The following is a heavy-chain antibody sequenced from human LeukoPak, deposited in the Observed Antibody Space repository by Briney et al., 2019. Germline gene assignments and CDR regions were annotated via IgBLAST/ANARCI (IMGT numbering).Heavy chain of an antibody. CDR3: AREYYDFWSGYLRGLFDY. V-gene: IGHV1-46*01. CDR2: INPSGGST. J-gene: IGHJ4*02. Sequence: EASVKVSCKASGYTFTSYYVHWVRQAPGQGLEWMGIINPSGGSTSYAQKFQGRVTMTRDTSTSTVYMELSSLRSEDTAVYYCAREYYDFWSGYLRGLFDYWGQGTLVTVSS. D-gene: IGHD3-3*01. CDR1: GYTFTSYY.